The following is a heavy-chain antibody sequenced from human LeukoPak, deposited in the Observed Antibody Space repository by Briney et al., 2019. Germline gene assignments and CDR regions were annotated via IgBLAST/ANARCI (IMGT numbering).Heavy chain of an antibody. J-gene: IGHJ6*03. CDR3: ASEGTDIVVVPAPKRDYYYYYMDV. CDR2: IIPIFGTA. CDR1: GGTFSSYA. Sequence: SVKVSCKASGGTFSSYAISWVRQAPGQGLEWMGVIIPIFGTANYAQKFQGRVTITADESTSTAYMELSSLRSEDTAVHYCASEGTDIVVVPAPKRDYYYYYMDVWGKGTTVTVSS. D-gene: IGHD2-2*01. V-gene: IGHV1-69*13.